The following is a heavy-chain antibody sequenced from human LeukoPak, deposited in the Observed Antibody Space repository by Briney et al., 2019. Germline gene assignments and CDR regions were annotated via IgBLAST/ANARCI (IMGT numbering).Heavy chain of an antibody. CDR2: ISSSSSYI. Sequence: PGRSLRLSCAASGFTFSSYSMNCVRQAPRKGLEWVSSISSSSSYIYYADTVKGRLTISRDNAKNSLYLQMNSLRAEDTAVYYCARVLYYYDSSGSLDYWGQGTLVTVSS. V-gene: IGHV3-21*01. CDR3: ARVLYYYDSSGSLDY. D-gene: IGHD3-22*01. CDR1: GFTFSSYS. J-gene: IGHJ4*02.